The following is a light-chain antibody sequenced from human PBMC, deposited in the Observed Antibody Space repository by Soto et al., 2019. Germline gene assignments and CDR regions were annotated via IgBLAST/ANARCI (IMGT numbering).Light chain of an antibody. V-gene: IGKV1-8*01. CDR1: QHISSY. J-gene: IGKJ1*01. CDR3: QQYYSYPRT. Sequence: AIRMTQSPSSFSASTGDRVTITCRASQHISSYLAWYQQRPGKAPKLLIYAASSLQSGVPSRFSGTGSGTDFTLTISCLQSEDFATYYCQQYYSYPRTFGQGTTVEI. CDR2: AAS.